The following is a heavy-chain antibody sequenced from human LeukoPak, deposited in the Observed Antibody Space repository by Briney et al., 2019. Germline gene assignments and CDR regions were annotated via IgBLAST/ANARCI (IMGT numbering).Heavy chain of an antibody. V-gene: IGHV3-23*01. CDR1: GLTFSNYA. J-gene: IGHJ5*02. CDR2: ILASGGST. Sequence: GGSLRLSCAASGLTFSNYAMTWVRQAPGKGLEWVSSILASGGSTNYAGSVKGRFTISRDNSINTLYLQMNSLRAEDTAVYYCAKGTQFGSTHWFDPWGQGTLVTVSS. CDR3: AKGTQFGSTHWFDP. D-gene: IGHD3-16*01.